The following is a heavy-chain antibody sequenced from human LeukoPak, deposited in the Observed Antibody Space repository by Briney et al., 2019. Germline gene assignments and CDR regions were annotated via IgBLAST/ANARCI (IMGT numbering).Heavy chain of an antibody. CDR3: ATANPTPRGINFDS. CDR2: INGGDYST. J-gene: IGHJ4*02. V-gene: IGHV3-23*01. CDR1: GFTFRTPA. D-gene: IGHD3-10*01. Sequence: GGSLRLSCAASGFTFRTPAMSWVRQAPAKGLQWVSSINGGDYSTYYADSVKGRFTISRDSSKNILYLQMNSLRTDDTAMYYCATANPTPRGINFDSWGQGTLVTVSS.